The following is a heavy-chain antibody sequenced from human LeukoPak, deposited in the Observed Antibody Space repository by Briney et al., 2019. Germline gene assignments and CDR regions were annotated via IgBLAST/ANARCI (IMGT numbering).Heavy chain of an antibody. V-gene: IGHV1-18*04. J-gene: IGHJ4*02. CDR3: ARSRTVPATPGY. CDR1: GYTFTGYY. D-gene: IGHD2-2*01. Sequence: ASVKVSCKASGYTFTGYYMHWVRQAPGQGLEWMGWISAYNGNTNYAQKLQGRVTMTRDMSTSTVYMELSSLRSEDTAVYYCARSRTVPATPGYWGQGTLVTVSS. CDR2: ISAYNGNT.